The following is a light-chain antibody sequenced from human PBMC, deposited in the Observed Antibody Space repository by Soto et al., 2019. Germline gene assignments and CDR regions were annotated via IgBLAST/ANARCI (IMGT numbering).Light chain of an antibody. CDR3: SSYVGSNIYV. V-gene: IGLV2-8*01. J-gene: IGLJ1*01. CDR1: SSDVGGYNY. Sequence: QSALTQPPSASGSPGQSVTISCTGTSSDVGGYNYVSWYQQHPGKAPKLMIYEVSKRPSGVPDRFSGSKSGNTASLTVSGLQAEDEADYYCSSYVGSNIYVFGTGTQLTVL. CDR2: EVS.